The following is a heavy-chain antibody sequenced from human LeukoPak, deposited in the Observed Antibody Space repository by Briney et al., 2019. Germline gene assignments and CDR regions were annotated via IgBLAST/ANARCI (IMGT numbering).Heavy chain of an antibody. V-gene: IGHV4-61*02. D-gene: IGHD4-23*01. J-gene: IGHJ4*02. Sequence: SETLSLTSTGSGGSISSGSYYWSWIRQPPGKGLEWIGRIYTSGSTNYNPSLKSRVTISVDTSKNQFSLKLSSVTAADTAVYYCAAGVTPMRVRLTFDYWGQGTLVTVSS. CDR1: GGSISSGSYY. CDR2: IYTSGST. CDR3: AAGVTPMRVRLTFDY.